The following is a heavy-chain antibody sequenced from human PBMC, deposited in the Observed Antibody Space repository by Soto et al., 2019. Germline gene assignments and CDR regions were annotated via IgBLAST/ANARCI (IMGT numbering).Heavy chain of an antibody. CDR2: IWDDGSNK. Sequence: GSLRLSCAESGFTFCNYAMHWVRQAPGKGLEWVAVIWDDGSNKYYADSVKGRFTIARYNSKKTVYLQMDSLRAEETSVYYCARDHYSDSKGSQPGYWGQGTLVTVSS. J-gene: IGHJ4*02. D-gene: IGHD3-22*01. CDR1: GFTFCNYA. V-gene: IGHV3-33*01. CDR3: ARDHYSDSKGSQPGY.